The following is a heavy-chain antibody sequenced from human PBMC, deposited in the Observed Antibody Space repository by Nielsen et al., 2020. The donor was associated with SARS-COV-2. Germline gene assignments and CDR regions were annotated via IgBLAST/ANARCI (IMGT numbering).Heavy chain of an antibody. V-gene: IGHV4-31*02. CDR3: ARSTISGVVIPYYFDY. J-gene: IGHJ4*02. Sequence: SWIRQHPGKGLEWIGYIYYSGSTYYNPSLKSRVTISVDTSKNQFSLKLSSVTAADTAVYYCARSTISGVVIPYYFDYWGQGTLVTVSS. D-gene: IGHD3-3*01. CDR2: IYYSGST.